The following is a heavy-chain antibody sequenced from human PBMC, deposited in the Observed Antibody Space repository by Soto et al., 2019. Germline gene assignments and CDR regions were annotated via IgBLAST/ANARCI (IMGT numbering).Heavy chain of an antibody. CDR2: SYSSGST. V-gene: IGHV4-59*01. Sequence: PSETLSLTCTVSGGAISFYNWNWIRQSPGKGLEWIGYSYSSGSTNYNPSLKSQVTISVDTPKNQFSLQLTYVTAAVTAVYYCARGDSTTHGDTFDIWGQGTMVTVSS. D-gene: IGHD6-13*01. J-gene: IGHJ3*02. CDR3: ARGDSTTHGDTFDI. CDR1: GGAISFYN.